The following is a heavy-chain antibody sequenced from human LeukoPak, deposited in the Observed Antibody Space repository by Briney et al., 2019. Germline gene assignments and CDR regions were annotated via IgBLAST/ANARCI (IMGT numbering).Heavy chain of an antibody. V-gene: IGHV6-1*01. CDR1: GDSVSTNSVT. CDR2: TYYRSTWYN. Sequence: SQTLSLTCVISGDSVSTNSVTWNWIRQSPSRGLEWLGRTYYRSTWYNDYAVSVRGRITVNPDTSKNQFSLHLNSVTPEDTAVYYCARRLTQYDCFDPWGQGILVTVSS. J-gene: IGHJ5*02. D-gene: IGHD2-2*01. CDR3: ARRLTQYDCFDP.